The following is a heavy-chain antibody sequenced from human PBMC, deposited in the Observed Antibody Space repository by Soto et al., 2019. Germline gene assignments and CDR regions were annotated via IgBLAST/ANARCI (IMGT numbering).Heavy chain of an antibody. CDR1: GFTFSSYS. CDR3: ARDITTDAFDI. V-gene: IGHV3-21*01. J-gene: IGHJ3*02. Sequence: EVQLVESGGGLVKPGGSLRLSCAASGFTFSSYSMNWVRQAPGKGLEWVSSISSSSSYIYYADSVKGRFTISRDNAKNSLYLQMNSLRAEDMAVYSCARDITTDAFDIWGQGTMVTVSS. CDR2: ISSSSSYI. D-gene: IGHD3-22*01.